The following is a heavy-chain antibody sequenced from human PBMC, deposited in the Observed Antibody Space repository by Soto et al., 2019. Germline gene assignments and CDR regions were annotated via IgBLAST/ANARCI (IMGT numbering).Heavy chain of an antibody. J-gene: IGHJ5*02. D-gene: IGHD3-10*01. CDR3: TSLITMVRGVTPNCFDP. CDR2: IRSKANSYAT. CDR1: GFTFSGSA. V-gene: IGHV3-73*02. Sequence: EVQLVESGGGLVQPGGSLKLSCAASGFTFSGSAMHWVRQASGKGLEWVGRIRSKANSYATAYAASVTGRFTISRDASKNTAYLQMNSLKTEDTAVYYCTSLITMVRGVTPNCFDPWGQGTLVTVSS.